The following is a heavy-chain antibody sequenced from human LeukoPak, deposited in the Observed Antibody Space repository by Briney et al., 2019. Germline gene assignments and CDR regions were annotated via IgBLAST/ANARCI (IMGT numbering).Heavy chain of an antibody. Sequence: PGGSLRLSCAASGFSFSSYDMSWGRQAPGKGLEWVSGISGSGGSRYYADSVKGRFTISRDNSKNTLYLQMNSLRAEDTAIYYCAKATTAAEYYFDFWGQGTLVTVSS. CDR1: GFSFSSYD. V-gene: IGHV3-23*01. D-gene: IGHD1-1*01. CDR3: AKATTAAEYYFDF. CDR2: ISGSGGSR. J-gene: IGHJ4*02.